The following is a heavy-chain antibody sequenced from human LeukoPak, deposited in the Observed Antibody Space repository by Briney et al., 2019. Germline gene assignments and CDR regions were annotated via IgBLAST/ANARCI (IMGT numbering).Heavy chain of an antibody. CDR1: GGTFSSYS. D-gene: IGHD1-26*01. Sequence: SVKVSCKASGGTFSSYSISWVRQAPGQGLEWMGRIIPILGIANYAQKFQGRVTITADKSTSTAYMELSSLRSEDTAVYYRARVLVGAPPSGDYWGQGTLVTVSS. CDR3: ARVLVGAPPSGDY. J-gene: IGHJ4*02. V-gene: IGHV1-69*04. CDR2: IIPILGIA.